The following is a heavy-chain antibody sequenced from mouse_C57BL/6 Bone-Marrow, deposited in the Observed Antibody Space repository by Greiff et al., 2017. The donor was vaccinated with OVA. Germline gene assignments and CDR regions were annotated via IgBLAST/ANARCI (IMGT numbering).Heavy chain of an antibody. V-gene: IGHV5-4*01. D-gene: IGHD1-1*01. CDR1: GFTFSSYA. CDR2: ISDGSSYT. J-gene: IGHJ1*03. CDR3: ARDYYGSSYWYFDV. Sequence: EVMLVESGGGLVKPGGSLKLSCAASGFTFSSYAMSWVRQTPEKRLEWVATISDGSSYTYYPDNVKGRFTISRDNAKNNLYLQMSHLKSEDTAMYYCARDYYGSSYWYFDVWGTGTTVTVSS.